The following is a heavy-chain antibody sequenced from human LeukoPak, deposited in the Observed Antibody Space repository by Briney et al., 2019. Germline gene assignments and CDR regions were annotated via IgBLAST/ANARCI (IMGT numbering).Heavy chain of an antibody. J-gene: IGHJ5*02. Sequence: SETLSLTCTVSGGSFSSYYWTWVRQPPGKGLEWIGEIYHSGSTNYNPSLKSRVTISVDKSKNQFSLKLSSVTAADTAVYYCASMGFYGSGSASNWFDPWGQGTLVTVSS. V-gene: IGHV4-34*01. CDR1: GGSFSSYY. CDR3: ASMGFYGSGSASNWFDP. CDR2: IYHSGST. D-gene: IGHD3-10*01.